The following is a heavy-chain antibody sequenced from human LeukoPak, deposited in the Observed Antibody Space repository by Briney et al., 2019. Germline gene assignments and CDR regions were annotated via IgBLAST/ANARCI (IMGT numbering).Heavy chain of an antibody. D-gene: IGHD3-22*01. CDR3: ARFYYDSRGYWCYFDY. CDR2: IYCRRNI. J-gene: IGHJ4*02. V-gene: IGHV4-59*08. CDR1: GGSITSDY. Sequence: PSEGLSLTCTVSGGSITSDYWSWVRQPPGKGLEWIGYIYCRRNISYDPSLKSRVTISGDSSKKQFSLKLSSVTAADTAVYYCARFYYDSRGYWCYFDYWGQGTLVTVSS.